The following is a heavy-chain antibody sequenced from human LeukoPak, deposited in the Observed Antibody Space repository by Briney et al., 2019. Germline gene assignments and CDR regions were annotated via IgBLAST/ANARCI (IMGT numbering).Heavy chain of an antibody. V-gene: IGHV4-34*01. D-gene: IGHD5-24*01. Sequence: PSETLSLTCAVYGGSFSGYYWSWIRQPPGKGLEWIGEINHSGSTNYNPSLKSRVTISVDTSKNQFSLKPSSVTAADTAVYYCARGFSRLLGWVDGYKNAFDIWGQGTMVTVSS. CDR3: ARGFSRLLGWVDGYKNAFDI. CDR1: GGSFSGYY. J-gene: IGHJ3*02. CDR2: INHSGST.